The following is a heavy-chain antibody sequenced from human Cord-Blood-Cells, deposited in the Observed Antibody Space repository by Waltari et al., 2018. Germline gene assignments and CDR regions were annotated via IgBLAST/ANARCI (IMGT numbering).Heavy chain of an antibody. V-gene: IGHV1-8*01. Sequence: QVQLVQSEAEETKPGASVKGSCKASGYNFTSSDINWVRPATGQGLEWMGWMNPNSGNTGYAQKFQGRVTMTRNTSISTAYMELSSLRSEDTAVYYCARGLWGDYVHFDLWGRGTLVTVSS. J-gene: IGHJ2*01. CDR2: MNPNSGNT. CDR1: GYNFTSSD. D-gene: IGHD4-17*01. CDR3: ARGLWGDYVHFDL.